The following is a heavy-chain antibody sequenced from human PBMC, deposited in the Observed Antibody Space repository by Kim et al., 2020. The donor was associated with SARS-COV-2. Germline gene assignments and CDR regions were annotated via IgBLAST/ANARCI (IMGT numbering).Heavy chain of an antibody. V-gene: IGHV4-31*03. Sequence: SETLSLTCTVSGGSISSGGYYWSWIRQHPGNGLEWIGYIYYSGSTYYNPSLKSRFTISVDTSKNQFSLKLSSVTAADTAVYYCAGESFKYYYYYGMDVWGQGTTVTVSS. CDR2: IYYSGST. CDR1: GGSISSGGYY. J-gene: IGHJ6*02. CDR3: AGESFKYYYYYGMDV.